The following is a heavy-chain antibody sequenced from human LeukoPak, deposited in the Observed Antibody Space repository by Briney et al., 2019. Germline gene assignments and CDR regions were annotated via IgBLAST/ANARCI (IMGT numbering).Heavy chain of an antibody. V-gene: IGHV1-2*02. CDR3: ARDLQTSIFGMLIIHGFDY. CDR2: INPNSGGT. J-gene: IGHJ4*02. Sequence: ASVKVSCKASGYTFTGYYMHWVRQAPGQGLEWMGWINPNSGGTNYAQKFQGRVTMTRDTSISTAYMEVNRLRSDDTAVYYCARDLQTSIFGMLIIHGFDYWGQGTLVTVSS. CDR1: GYTFTGYY. D-gene: IGHD3-3*01.